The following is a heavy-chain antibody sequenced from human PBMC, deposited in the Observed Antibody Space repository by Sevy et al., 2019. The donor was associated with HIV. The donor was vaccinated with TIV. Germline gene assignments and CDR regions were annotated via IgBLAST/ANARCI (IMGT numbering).Heavy chain of an antibody. CDR2: ISASGGST. Sequence: GGSLRLSCAASGFIFNSYAMSWVRQAPGKGLEWVSSISASGGSTYYADSVKGGFTISRDNSRNTVEVEMNSLRGEDTAIYYCAKGYGSGSPPDFWGQGTLVTVSS. J-gene: IGHJ4*02. D-gene: IGHD3-10*01. V-gene: IGHV3-23*01. CDR1: GFIFNSYA. CDR3: AKGYGSGSPPDF.